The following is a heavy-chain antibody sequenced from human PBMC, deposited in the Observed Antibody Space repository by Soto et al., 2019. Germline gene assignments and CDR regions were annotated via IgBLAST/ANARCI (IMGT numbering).Heavy chain of an antibody. J-gene: IGHJ4*02. Sequence: EVRLLESGGGLVQPGGSLRLSCAASGFTFSSYAMSWVRQAPGKGLEWVSGIWGSGDTIHYADAVKGRFTTSSDNSKTTLYLQMNSLRAEDTAIYYCVKSGPHSAVANYFDYWGQGTLVTVSS. CDR3: VKSGPHSAVANYFDY. V-gene: IGHV3-23*01. CDR1: GFTFSSYA. CDR2: IWGSGDTI. D-gene: IGHD5-12*01.